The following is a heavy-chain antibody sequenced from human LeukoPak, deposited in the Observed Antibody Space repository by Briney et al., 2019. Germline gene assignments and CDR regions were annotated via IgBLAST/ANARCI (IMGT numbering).Heavy chain of an antibody. D-gene: IGHD1-14*01. CDR2: INHSGST. V-gene: IGHV4-34*10. J-gene: IGHJ4*02. CDR1: GGSFSGYY. CDR3: ARISNNWYQGGYDN. Sequence: SETLSLTCAVYGGSFSGYYWSWIRQPPGKGLEWIGEINHSGSTNYNPSLQSRLSMSMDKSRNQFYLQLNSVTAADTAVYYCARISNNWYQGGYDNWGQGTLVTVSS.